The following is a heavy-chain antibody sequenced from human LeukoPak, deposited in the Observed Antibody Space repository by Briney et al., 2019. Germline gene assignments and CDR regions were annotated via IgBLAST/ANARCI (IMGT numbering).Heavy chain of an antibody. CDR1: GFTFSSYT. V-gene: IGHV3-21*01. J-gene: IGHJ3*02. D-gene: IGHD2-2*02. CDR3: ARTRTPAIPAITDAFDM. Sequence: GGSLRLSCAASGFTFSSYTMNWVRQVPGKGLEWVSSIISSSTSTYYTDSVKGRFAISRDNAKNSLFLQMHSLRVEDTALYYCARTRTPAIPAITDAFDMWGQGTMVTVSS. CDR2: IISSSTST.